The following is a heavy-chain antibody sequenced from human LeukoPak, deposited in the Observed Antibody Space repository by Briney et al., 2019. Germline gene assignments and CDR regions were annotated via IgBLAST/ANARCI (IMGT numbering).Heavy chain of an antibody. Sequence: PSETLSLTCTVSGGSISSYYWSWIRQPPGKGLEWIGYIYYSGSTTYNPSLKSRVTISVDTSKNQFSLKLSSVTAADTAVYYCARDLLADYSSQGWFDPWGQGTLVTVSS. J-gene: IGHJ5*02. D-gene: IGHD6-13*01. V-gene: IGHV4-59*12. CDR3: ARDLLADYSSQGWFDP. CDR1: GGSISSYY. CDR2: IYYSGST.